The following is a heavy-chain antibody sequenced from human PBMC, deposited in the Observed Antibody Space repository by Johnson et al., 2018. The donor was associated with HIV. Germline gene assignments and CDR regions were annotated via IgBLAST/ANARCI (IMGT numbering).Heavy chain of an antibody. V-gene: IGHV3-13*01. CDR3: ARDEAAVRMVANDAFDI. CDR2: IGTAGDT. Sequence: VQLVESGGGLVQPGGSLRLSCAASGFTFSSYDMHWVRQATGKGLEWVSAIGTAGDTYYPGSVKGRFNISRENAKNSLYLQMNSLRAEDTAVYYCARDEAAVRMVANDAFDIWGQGTMVTVSS. D-gene: IGHD6-13*01. J-gene: IGHJ3*02. CDR1: GFTFSSYD.